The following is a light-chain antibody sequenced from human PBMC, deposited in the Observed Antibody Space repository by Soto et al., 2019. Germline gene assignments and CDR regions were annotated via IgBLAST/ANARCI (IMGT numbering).Light chain of an antibody. V-gene: IGLV2-14*01. CDR1: SSDVGGYNY. Sequence: QSVLTQPASVSGSRGQSITISCTGTSSDVGGYNYVSWYQQHPGKAPKLMTFEVSNRPSGVSIRFSGSKSGNTASLTISGLQAEDEADYYCSSYTSSSTLVFGGGTKVTVL. CDR2: EVS. CDR3: SSYTSSSTLV. J-gene: IGLJ2*01.